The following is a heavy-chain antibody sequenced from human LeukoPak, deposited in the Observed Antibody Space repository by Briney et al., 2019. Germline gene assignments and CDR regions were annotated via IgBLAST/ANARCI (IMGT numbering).Heavy chain of an antibody. Sequence: SETLSLTCSVSGGSISSHYWSWIRQPPGKGLEWIGYLYYTGSTNYNPSLKSRVIISVDTSKNQFSLKLCSVTAADTALYYCARLGGYYSPFDYWGQGILVTVSS. J-gene: IGHJ4*02. CDR1: GGSISSHY. D-gene: IGHD3-22*01. V-gene: IGHV4-59*08. CDR3: ARLGGYYSPFDY. CDR2: LYYTGST.